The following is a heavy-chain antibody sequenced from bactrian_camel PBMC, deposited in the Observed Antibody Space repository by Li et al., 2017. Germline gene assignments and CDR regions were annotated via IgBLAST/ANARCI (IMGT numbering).Heavy chain of an antibody. J-gene: IGHJ4*01. Sequence: QVQLVESGGGSVQVGGSLTLACVASGLTEGNICMGWFRQATGKEREGVATTVTTGATAYADSVKGRFTLLHTRANNTLDLQMNTLKPEDSGMYYCAAGCWAPALTPRAFTVWGQGTQVTVS. V-gene: IGHV3S55*01. CDR1: GLTEGNIC. CDR2: TVTTGAT. D-gene: IGHD5*01. CDR3: AAGCWAPALTPRAFTV.